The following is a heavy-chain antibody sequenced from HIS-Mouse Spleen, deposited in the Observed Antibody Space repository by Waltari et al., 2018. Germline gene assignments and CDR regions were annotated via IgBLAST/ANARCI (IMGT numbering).Heavy chain of an antibody. V-gene: IGHV3-15*01. CDR3: TTVSSSFDY. Sequence: EVQLVESGGGLVKPGGSLRLAWAAAGFTFSTAWMSRGRQAPGKGLEWVGRIKSKTDGGTTDYAAPVKGRFTISRDDSKNTLYLQMNSLKTEDTAVYYCTTVSSSFDYWGQGTLVTVSS. J-gene: IGHJ4*02. D-gene: IGHD6-6*01. CDR2: IKSKTDGGTT. CDR1: GFTFSTAW.